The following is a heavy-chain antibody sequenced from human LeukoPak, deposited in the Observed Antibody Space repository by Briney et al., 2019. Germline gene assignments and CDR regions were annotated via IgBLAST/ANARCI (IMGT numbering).Heavy chain of an antibody. CDR3: ARDTSGYRRGSFDY. CDR2: IYYSGST. D-gene: IGHD3-22*01. J-gene: IGHJ4*02. CDR1: GGPTTSYY. V-gene: IGHV4-59*01. Sequence: SETLSLTCTVSGGPTTSYYWSWIRQPPGKELNWIGYIYYSGSTNYNPSLKSRVTISVGTSKNQFSLKLSSLTAADTAVYYRARDTSGYRRGSFDYWGQGTLVTVSS.